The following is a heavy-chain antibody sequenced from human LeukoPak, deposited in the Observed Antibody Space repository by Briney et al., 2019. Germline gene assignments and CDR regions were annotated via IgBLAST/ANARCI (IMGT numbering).Heavy chain of an antibody. Sequence: ASVKVSCKASGYTFTSYYMHWVRQAPGQGLEWMGITNPSGGSTSYAHKFQGRVTMTRDTSTSTVYMELSSLRSEDTAVYYYARDRLTLSRMLVVPAAMGGGYYFDYWGQGTLVTVSS. CDR1: GYTFTSYY. D-gene: IGHD2-2*01. CDR2: TNPSGGST. CDR3: ARDRLTLSRMLVVPAAMGGGYYFDY. V-gene: IGHV1-46*01. J-gene: IGHJ4*02.